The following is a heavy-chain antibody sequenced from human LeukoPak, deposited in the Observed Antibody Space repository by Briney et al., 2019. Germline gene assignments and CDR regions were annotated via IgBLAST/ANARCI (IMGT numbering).Heavy chain of an antibody. D-gene: IGHD4-17*01. V-gene: IGHV3-30*03. CDR1: GFTFDDYG. J-gene: IGHJ4*02. CDR3: ARDLNPWTTVTPGVDY. Sequence: GTSLRLSCAASGFTFDDYGMHWVRQAPGKGLEWVAIISYDGSNKYFADSVKGRFTISRDNSKNTLYVLMNSLRAEDTAVYYCARDLNPWTTVTPGVDYWGQGTLVTVSS. CDR2: ISYDGSNK.